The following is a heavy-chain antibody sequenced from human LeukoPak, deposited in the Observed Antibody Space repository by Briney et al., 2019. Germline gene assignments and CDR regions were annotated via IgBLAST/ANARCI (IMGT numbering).Heavy chain of an antibody. J-gene: IGHJ4*02. D-gene: IGHD3-10*01. Sequence: GGSLRLSCAASGFTFSSYSMNWVRQAPGKGLEWVSSISSSSSYIYYADSVKGRFTISRDNAKNSLYLQTNSLRVEDTAVYYCARDRERITMVRGVPFDYWGQGTLVTVSS. V-gene: IGHV3-21*01. CDR2: ISSSSSYI. CDR3: ARDRERITMVRGVPFDY. CDR1: GFTFSSYS.